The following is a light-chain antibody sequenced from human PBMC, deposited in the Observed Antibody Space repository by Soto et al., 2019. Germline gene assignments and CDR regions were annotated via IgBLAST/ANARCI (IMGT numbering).Light chain of an antibody. CDR2: ENN. J-gene: IGLJ1*01. CDR1: SSNIGNNY. Sequence: QSVLTQPPXVSXXPGQKVTISXSGSSSNIGNNYVSWYQQLPGTAPKLLIYENNKRPSGIPDRFSGSKSGTSATLGITGLQTGDEADYYCGTWDSSLSAYVFGTGTKVTVL. CDR3: GTWDSSLSAYV. V-gene: IGLV1-51*02.